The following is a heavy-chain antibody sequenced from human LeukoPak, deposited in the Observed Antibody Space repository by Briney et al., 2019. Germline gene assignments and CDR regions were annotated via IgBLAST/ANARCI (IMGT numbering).Heavy chain of an antibody. V-gene: IGHV4-31*03. CDR2: IYYSGST. D-gene: IGHD2-15*01. CDR1: GGSISSGGYY. J-gene: IGHJ4*02. CDR3: ARGYCSGGSCSTGDY. Sequence: SETLSLTCTVSGGSISSGGYYWSWIRQHPGKGLEWIGYIYYSGSTYSNPSLKSRVTISVDTSKNQFSLKLSSVTAADTAVYYCARGYCSGGSCSTGDYWGQGTLVTVSS.